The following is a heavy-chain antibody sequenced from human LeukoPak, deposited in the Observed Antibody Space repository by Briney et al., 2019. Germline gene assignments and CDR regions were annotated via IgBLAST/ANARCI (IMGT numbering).Heavy chain of an antibody. CDR1: GFTFSSYS. V-gene: IGHV3-21*04. J-gene: IGHJ4*02. Sequence: GRSLRLSCAASGFTFSSYSMNWVRQAPGKGLEWVSSISSSSSYIYYADSVKGRFTISRDNAKNSLYLQMNSLRAEDTAVYYCAREVGATGYFDYWGQGTLVTVSS. D-gene: IGHD1-26*01. CDR2: ISSSSSYI. CDR3: AREVGATGYFDY.